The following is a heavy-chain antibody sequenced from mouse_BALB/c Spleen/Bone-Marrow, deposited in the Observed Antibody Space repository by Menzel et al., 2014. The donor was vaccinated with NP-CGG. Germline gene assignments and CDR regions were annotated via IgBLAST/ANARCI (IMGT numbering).Heavy chain of an antibody. Sequence: VQLKDSGGGLMKPGGSLKLSCAASGFTFSDYYVYWVRQTPEKRLEWVATISNGGSYTYYPDSVKGRFTISRDNAKNNLYLQMSSLKSEGTAMYYCARDSLYYYGSSYGYFDVWGAGTTVTVSS. J-gene: IGHJ1*01. D-gene: IGHD1-1*01. CDR1: GFTFSDYY. V-gene: IGHV5-4*02. CDR3: ARDSLYYYGSSYGYFDV. CDR2: ISNGGSYT.